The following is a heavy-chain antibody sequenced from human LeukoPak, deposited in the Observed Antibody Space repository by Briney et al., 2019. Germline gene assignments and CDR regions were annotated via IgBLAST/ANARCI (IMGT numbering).Heavy chain of an antibody. CDR3: ATESGASVMGGLDI. Sequence: ASVKVSCKVSGDSLNELSIHWVRQAPGKGLEWMGGFEPEEGETLHAEKFEGRVNMTEDTSTGTAYLELSSLRSEDMGVYYCATESGASVMGGLDIWGQGNLVTVSS. CDR1: GDSLNELS. D-gene: IGHD2-8*01. CDR2: FEPEEGET. V-gene: IGHV1-24*01. J-gene: IGHJ5*02.